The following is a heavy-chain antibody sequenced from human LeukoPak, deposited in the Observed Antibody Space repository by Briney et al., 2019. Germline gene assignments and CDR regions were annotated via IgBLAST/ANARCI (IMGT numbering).Heavy chain of an antibody. CDR3: ARDSGYGAMRNYYYGMDV. D-gene: IGHD4-17*01. J-gene: IGHJ6*02. CDR1: GYTFTSYG. CDR2: ISAYNGNT. V-gene: IGHV1-18*01. Sequence: ASVKVSCKASGYTFTSYGISWVRQAPGQGLEWMGWISAYNGNTNYAQKLQGRVTMTTDTSTSTAYMELRSLRSDDTAVYYCARDSGYGAMRNYYYGMDVWGQGTTVTVSS.